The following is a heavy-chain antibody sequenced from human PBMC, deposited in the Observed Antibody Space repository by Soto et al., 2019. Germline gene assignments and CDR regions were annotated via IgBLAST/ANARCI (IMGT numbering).Heavy chain of an antibody. J-gene: IGHJ4*02. CDR2: ISAYNGNT. V-gene: IGHV1-18*01. CDR3: ARAPYYDILTGYYRLGPLDH. CDR1: GYTFTSYG. Sequence: QVQLVQSGAEVTKPGASVKVSCKASGYTFTSYGISWVRQAPGQGLEWMGWISAYNGNTNYAQKLQGRVTMTTDTSTSTAYMELRSLRSDDTAVYYCARAPYYDILTGYYRLGPLDHWGQGTLVTVSS. D-gene: IGHD3-9*01.